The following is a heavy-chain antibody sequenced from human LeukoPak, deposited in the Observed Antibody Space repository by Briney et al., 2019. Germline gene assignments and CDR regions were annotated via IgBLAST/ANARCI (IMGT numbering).Heavy chain of an antibody. D-gene: IGHD2-21*01. CDR3: APDCGGDCYEY. V-gene: IGHV3-30*03. CDR1: GFTFSIYG. CDR2: ISYDGSNK. J-gene: IGHJ4*02. Sequence: PGGSLRLSCAASGFTFSIYGMHWARQAPGKGLEWVAVISYDGSNKYYADSVKGRFTISRDNSKNTLYLQMNSLRAEDTAVYYCAPDCGGDCYEYWGQGTLVTVSP.